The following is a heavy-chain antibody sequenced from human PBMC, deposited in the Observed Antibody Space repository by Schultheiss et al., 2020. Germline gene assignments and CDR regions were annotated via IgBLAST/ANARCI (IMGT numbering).Heavy chain of an antibody. CDR3: AKNRAAPVTTQFDY. CDR2: ISDSGGST. Sequence: SCVASGLTFSKYAMSWVRQAPGKGLQWVSGISDSGGSTYYAVSVKGRFTISRDNSRNTLHLQMNSLRAEDAAVYYCAKNRAAPVTTQFDYWGQGILVTVSS. J-gene: IGHJ4*02. CDR1: GLTFSKYA. V-gene: IGHV3-23*01. D-gene: IGHD4-17*01.